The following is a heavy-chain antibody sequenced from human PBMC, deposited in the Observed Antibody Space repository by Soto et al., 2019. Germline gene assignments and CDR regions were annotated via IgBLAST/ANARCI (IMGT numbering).Heavy chain of an antibody. V-gene: IGHV3-23*01. Sequence: QLLESGGGLVQPGGSVRLSCAASGLTFGNYAMSWVRQAPGKGLEWVSAISGDSGRTYYADSVKGRFTISRDNSKNTLYLQMSTLRAEDTAVYYCAVTPNCGRDCSAASYWYFDIWGRGTLVTVSS. D-gene: IGHD2-21*02. J-gene: IGHJ2*01. CDR2: ISGDSGRT. CDR1: GLTFGNYA. CDR3: AVTPNCGRDCSAASYWYFDI.